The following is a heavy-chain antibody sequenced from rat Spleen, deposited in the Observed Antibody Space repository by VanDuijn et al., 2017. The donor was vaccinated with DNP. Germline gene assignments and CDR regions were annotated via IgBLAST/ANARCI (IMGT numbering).Heavy chain of an antibody. J-gene: IGHJ2*01. CDR1: GFTFNNYL. CDR3: AKDAFDY. V-gene: IGHV5-31*01. Sequence: EVQLVESGGDLVQPGRSLKLSCVASGFTFNNYLMTWIRQVPGKGLEWVASITSSGGTTYYPDSVKGRFTISRDNGKSTLYLQMESLRSEDTATYYCAKDAFDYWGQGVMVTVSS. CDR2: ITSSGGTT.